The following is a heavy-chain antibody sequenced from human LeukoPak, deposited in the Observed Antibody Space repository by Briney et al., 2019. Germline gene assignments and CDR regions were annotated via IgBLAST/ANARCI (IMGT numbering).Heavy chain of an antibody. V-gene: IGHV4-30-4*08. D-gene: IGHD1-14*01. CDR1: GGSISSGDYY. J-gene: IGHJ3*02. CDR3: ASSQDLRTDAFDI. Sequence: PSQTLSLTCTVSGGSISSGDYYWSWIRQPPGKGLEWIGYIYYSGSTYYNPSLKSRVTISVDTSKNQFSLKLSSVTAADTAVYYCASSQDLRTDAFDIWGQGTMVTVSS. CDR2: IYYSGST.